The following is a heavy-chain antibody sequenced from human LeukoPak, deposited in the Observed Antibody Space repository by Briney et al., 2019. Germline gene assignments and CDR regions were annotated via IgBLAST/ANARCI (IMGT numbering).Heavy chain of an antibody. Sequence: SVKVSCKASGGTFSSYAISWVRQAPGQGLEWMGGIIPIFGTANYAQKFQGRVTITTDESTSTAYMELSGLRSEDTAVYYCARGSYYDSSGYSDNWGQGTLVTVSS. CDR2: IIPIFGTA. CDR1: GGTFSSYA. D-gene: IGHD3-22*01. CDR3: ARGSYYDSSGYSDN. V-gene: IGHV1-69*05. J-gene: IGHJ4*02.